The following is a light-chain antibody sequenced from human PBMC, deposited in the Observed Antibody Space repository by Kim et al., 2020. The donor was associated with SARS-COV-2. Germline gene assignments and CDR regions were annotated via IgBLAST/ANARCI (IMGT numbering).Light chain of an antibody. V-gene: IGLV6-57*01. Sequence: GKTVANSCTRSSGSIASNYVQWYQQRPGSSPTTVICEDNQRPSGVADRFSGSIDSSSNSASLTISGQKTEDEADYSCQSYDSSLWVFGGGTQLTVL. CDR2: EDN. CDR3: QSYDSSLWV. J-gene: IGLJ3*02. CDR1: SGSIASNY.